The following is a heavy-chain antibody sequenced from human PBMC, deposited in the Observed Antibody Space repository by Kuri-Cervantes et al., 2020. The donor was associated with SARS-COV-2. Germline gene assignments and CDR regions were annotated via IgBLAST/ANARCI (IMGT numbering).Heavy chain of an antibody. D-gene: IGHD2-2*01. CDR1: GFTFSSYA. CDR3: ARGIPSYQNYYYYYMDV. Sequence: GGSLRLSCAASGFTFSSYAMSWVRQAPGKGLEWVSYISSSGSTIYYADSVKGRFTISRDNAKNSLYLQMNSLRAEDTAVYYCARGIPSYQNYYYYYMDVWGKGTTVTVSS. J-gene: IGHJ6*03. CDR2: ISSSGSTI. V-gene: IGHV3-48*04.